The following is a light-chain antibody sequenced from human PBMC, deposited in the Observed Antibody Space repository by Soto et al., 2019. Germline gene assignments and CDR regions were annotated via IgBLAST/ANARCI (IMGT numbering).Light chain of an antibody. V-gene: IGKV1-27*01. CDR2: AAS. CDR1: QGISNY. CDR3: QKYVDAPKT. Sequence: DIQMTQSPSSLSASVGDRVTITCRASQGISNYLAWYQQKPGKVPKLLIYAASTLQSGVPSRFIGSGSGTGFTLTISSPQPEATATYYCQKYVDAPKTFGQGTKLEIK. J-gene: IGKJ2*01.